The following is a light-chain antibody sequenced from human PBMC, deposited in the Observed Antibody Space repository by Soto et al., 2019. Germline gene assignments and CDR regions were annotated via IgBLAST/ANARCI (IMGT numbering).Light chain of an antibody. CDR3: QQSYSRPPT. J-gene: IGKJ4*01. CDR2: AAS. V-gene: IGKV1-39*01. CDR1: QSISTY. Sequence: DIQMTQSPSSLSTFVGDRVTITCRASQSISTYLNWFQQKPGKAPKLLIYAASSLQSGVPSRFSGSGSGTDFTLTISSLQPEDFATYYCQQSYSRPPTFGGGTKVDIK.